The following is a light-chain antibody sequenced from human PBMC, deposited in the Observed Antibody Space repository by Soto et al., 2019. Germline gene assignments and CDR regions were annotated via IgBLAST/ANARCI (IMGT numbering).Light chain of an antibody. CDR1: LSVSSQ. J-gene: IGKJ5*01. CDR2: GAS. Sequence: VLTQSPGTLSLSPGERATLSCRASLSVSSQLAWYQQKPGQAPRLLTYGASNRATGIPDRFSGSGSGTDFTLTISRLEPEDFAVYYCQHFSPSPITFGQGTRLEIK. CDR3: QHFSPSPIT. V-gene: IGKV3-20*01.